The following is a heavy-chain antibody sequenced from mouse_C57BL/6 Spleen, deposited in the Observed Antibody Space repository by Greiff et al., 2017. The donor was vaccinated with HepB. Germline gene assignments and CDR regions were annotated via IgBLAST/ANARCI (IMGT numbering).Heavy chain of an antibody. J-gene: IGHJ2*01. CDR1: GYTFTSYW. D-gene: IGHD2-2*01. CDR3: ARGGYDGGYY. CDR2: IDPSDSYT. Sequence: QVQLQQPGAELVMPGASVKLSCKASGYTFTSYWMHWVKQRPGQGLEWIGEIDPSDSYTNYNQKFKGKSTFTVDKSSSTAYMQLSSLTSEDSAVYYCARGGYDGGYYWGQGTTLTVSS. V-gene: IGHV1-69*01.